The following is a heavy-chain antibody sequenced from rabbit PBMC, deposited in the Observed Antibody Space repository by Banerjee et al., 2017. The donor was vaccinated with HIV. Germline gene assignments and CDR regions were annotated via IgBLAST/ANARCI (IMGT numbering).Heavy chain of an antibody. Sequence: SFSNKYVMCWVRQAPGKGLEWIACIDAGDNGDTYYASWAKGRFTISKTSWTTVTLQMTSLTAADTATYFCARDLTGVIGWNFNLWGPGTLVTVS. CDR2: IDAGDNGDT. J-gene: IGHJ4*01. V-gene: IGHV1S40*01. CDR3: ARDLTGVIGWNFNL. CDR1: SFSNKYV. D-gene: IGHD1-1*01.